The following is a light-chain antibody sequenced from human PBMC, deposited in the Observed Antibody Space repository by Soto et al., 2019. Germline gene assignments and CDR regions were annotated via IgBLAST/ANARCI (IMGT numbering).Light chain of an antibody. Sequence: QSVLTQPPSASGTPGQRVTISCSGSRSNIGTNTVTWYQQLPGMAPKLLIHSNNQRPSGVPDRFSGSKSGTSASLAISGLQSEDEADYYCAAWDDSFVVFGGGTQLTVL. CDR2: SNN. V-gene: IGLV1-44*01. CDR3: AAWDDSFVV. CDR1: RSNIGTNT. J-gene: IGLJ2*01.